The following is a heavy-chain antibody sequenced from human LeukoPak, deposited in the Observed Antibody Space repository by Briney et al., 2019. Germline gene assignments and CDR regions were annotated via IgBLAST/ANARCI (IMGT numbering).Heavy chain of an antibody. V-gene: IGHV5-51*01. Sequence: GESLQISCQGSGYSFTSYWIGWVRQMPGKGLEWMGIIYPGDSDTRYSPSFQGQVTISADKSISTAYLQWSSLKASDTAMYYCARRDTAMVTYYFDYWGQGTLVTVSS. CDR1: GYSFTSYW. CDR3: ARRDTAMVTYYFDY. J-gene: IGHJ4*02. CDR2: IYPGDSDT. D-gene: IGHD5-18*01.